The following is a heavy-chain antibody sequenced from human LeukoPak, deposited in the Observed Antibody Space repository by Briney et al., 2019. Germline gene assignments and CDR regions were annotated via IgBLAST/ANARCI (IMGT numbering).Heavy chain of an antibody. J-gene: IGHJ4*02. CDR2: ISSSSGTI. CDR3: ARDQSDYYGSGSYSEGSY. D-gene: IGHD3-10*01. Sequence: GGSLRLSCAASGFTFSTYSMKWIRQAPGKGLEWVSYISSSSGTIYYADSVKGRFTISRDNAKNSLYLQMNGLRDEDTAVYYCARDQSDYYGSGSYSEGSYWGQGTLVTVSS. CDR1: GFTFSTYS. V-gene: IGHV3-48*02.